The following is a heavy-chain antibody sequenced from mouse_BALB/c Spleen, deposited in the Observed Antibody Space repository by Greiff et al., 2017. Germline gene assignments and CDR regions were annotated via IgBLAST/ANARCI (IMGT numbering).Heavy chain of an antibody. Sequence: EVQLQESGPGLVKPSQSLSLTCTVTGYSITSDYAWNWIRQFPGNKLEWMGYISYSGSTSYNPSLKSRISITRDTSKNQFFLQLNSVTTEDTATYYCARGEMITTNFDYWGQGTTLTVSS. J-gene: IGHJ2*01. V-gene: IGHV3-2*02. CDR2: ISYSGST. D-gene: IGHD2-4*01. CDR3: ARGEMITTNFDY. CDR1: GYSITSDYA.